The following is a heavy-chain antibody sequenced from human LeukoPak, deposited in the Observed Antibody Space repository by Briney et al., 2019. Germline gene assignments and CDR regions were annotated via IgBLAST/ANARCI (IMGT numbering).Heavy chain of an antibody. D-gene: IGHD6-13*01. V-gene: IGHV3-21*01. CDR3: ARKYSSSWYVDY. CDR2: ISSSSNYI. Sequence: KPGGSLRLSCAASGFTFSSYSMNWVRQAPGKGLEWVSSISSSSNYIYYADSVKGRFTISRDNAKNSLYLQMNSLRAEDTAVYYCARKYSSSWYVDYWGQGTLVTVSS. CDR1: GFTFSSYS. J-gene: IGHJ4*02.